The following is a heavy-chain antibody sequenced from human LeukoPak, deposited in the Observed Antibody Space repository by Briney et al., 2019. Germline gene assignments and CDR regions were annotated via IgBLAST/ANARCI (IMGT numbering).Heavy chain of an antibody. V-gene: IGHV4-34*01. D-gene: IGHD3-10*01. J-gene: IGHJ5*02. CDR1: GGSFSGYY. CDR2: INHSGST. Sequence: PSETLSLTCAVYGGSFSGYYWSWIRQPPGKGLEWIGEINHSGSTNYNPSLKSRVTISVDTSKNQFSLQLNSVTPEDTAVYYCARDPGDTLAMVRGVIGWFDPWGQGTLVTVSS. CDR3: ARDPGDTLAMVRGVIGWFDP.